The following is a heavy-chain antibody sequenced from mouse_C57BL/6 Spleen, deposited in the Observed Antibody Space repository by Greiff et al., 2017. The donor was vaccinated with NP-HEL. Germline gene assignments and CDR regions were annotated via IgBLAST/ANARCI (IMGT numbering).Heavy chain of an antibody. V-gene: IGHV14-4*01. CDR2: IDPENGDT. J-gene: IGHJ2*01. Sequence: VQLQQSGAELVRPGASVKLSCTASGFNIKDDYMHWVKQRPEQGLEWIGWIDPENGDTEYASKFQGKATITADTSSNTAYLQLSSLTSEDTAVYYCLYGSSRYYFDDWGQGTTLTVSS. CDR3: LYGSSRYYFDD. D-gene: IGHD1-1*01. CDR1: GFNIKDDY.